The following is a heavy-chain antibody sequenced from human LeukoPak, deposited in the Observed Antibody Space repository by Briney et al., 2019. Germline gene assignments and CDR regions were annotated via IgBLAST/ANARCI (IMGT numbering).Heavy chain of an antibody. CDR1: GGSISSYY. V-gene: IGHV4-4*09. D-gene: IGHD3-22*01. Sequence: SETLSLTCTVSGGSISSYYWSWIRQPPGKELEWIGYIYTSGSTNYNPSLKSRVTISVDTSKNQFSLKLSSVTAADTAVYYCARDRYDSSGYYNWFDPWGQGTLVTVSS. CDR2: IYTSGST. CDR3: ARDRYDSSGYYNWFDP. J-gene: IGHJ5*02.